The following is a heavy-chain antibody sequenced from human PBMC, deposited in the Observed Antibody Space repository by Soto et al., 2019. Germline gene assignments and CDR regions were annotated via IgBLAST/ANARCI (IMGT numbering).Heavy chain of an antibody. Sequence: QVQLVQSGAEVKKPGSSVKVSCKASGGTFSSYAISWVRQAPGQGLEWMGGIIPIFGTANYAQKFQGRVTITADESTSTAYMELSSLRSEDTGVYYCARGALRLREHYYGMDVWGQGTTVTVSS. CDR3: ARGALRLREHYYGMDV. J-gene: IGHJ6*02. V-gene: IGHV1-69*12. D-gene: IGHD3-3*01. CDR2: IIPIFGTA. CDR1: GGTFSSYA.